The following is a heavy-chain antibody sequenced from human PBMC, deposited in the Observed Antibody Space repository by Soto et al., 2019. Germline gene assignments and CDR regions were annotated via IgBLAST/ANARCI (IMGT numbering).Heavy chain of an antibody. D-gene: IGHD3-22*01. J-gene: IGHJ3*02. Sequence: GASVKVSCKASGYTFTVYYMHWVRQAPGQGLEWMGWINPNSGGTNYAQKFQGWVTMTTDESMSTAYMELSRLRSDDTAVYYCVRDRGFIDSSGYYPNAFDIWGQGTMVTVSS. CDR3: VRDRGFIDSSGYYPNAFDI. CDR2: INPNSGGT. V-gene: IGHV1-2*04. CDR1: GYTFTVYY.